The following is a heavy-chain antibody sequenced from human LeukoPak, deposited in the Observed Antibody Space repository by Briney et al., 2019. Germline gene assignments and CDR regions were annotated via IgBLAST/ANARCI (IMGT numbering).Heavy chain of an antibody. V-gene: IGHV5-51*01. CDR1: GYSFANYW. Sequence: GESLKISCKGSGYSFANYWIGWVRQMPGKGLEWMGFIYPGDSDARYSPSFQGQVTLSADKSINTAYLQWSSLRASDTAMYYCATKLHGDYFDYWGQGSLGTVSS. CDR2: IYPGDSDA. CDR3: ATKLHGDYFDY. J-gene: IGHJ4*02. D-gene: IGHD4-17*01.